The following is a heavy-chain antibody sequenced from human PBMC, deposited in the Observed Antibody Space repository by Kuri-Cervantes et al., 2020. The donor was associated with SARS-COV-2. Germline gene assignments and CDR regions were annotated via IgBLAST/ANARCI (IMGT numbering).Heavy chain of an antibody. V-gene: IGHV1-69*05. D-gene: IGHD6-13*01. CDR2: IIPIFDTA. CDR1: GGTFSSYA. J-gene: IGHJ3*02. CDR3: ARGVGSSWYVDDAFDI. Sequence: SVKVSCKASGGTFSSYAISWVRQAPGQGLEWMGGIIPIFDTANYTQKFQGRVTITTDESTSTAYTELSRLRSEDTAVYYCARGVGSSWYVDDAFDIWGQGTMVTVSS.